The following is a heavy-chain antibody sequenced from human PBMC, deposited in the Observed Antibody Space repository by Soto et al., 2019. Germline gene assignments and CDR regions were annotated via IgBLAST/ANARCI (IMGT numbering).Heavy chain of an antibody. CDR3: AKDLWLDQWLAPPFDY. Sequence: EVQLLESGGGLVQPGGSLRLSCAASGFTFSSYAMSWVHQAPGKGLEWVSAISGSGGSTYYADSVKGRFTISRDNSKNTLYLQMNSLRAEDTAVYYCAKDLWLDQWLAPPFDYWGQGTLVTVSS. CDR2: ISGSGGST. V-gene: IGHV3-23*01. J-gene: IGHJ4*02. D-gene: IGHD6-19*01. CDR1: GFTFSSYA.